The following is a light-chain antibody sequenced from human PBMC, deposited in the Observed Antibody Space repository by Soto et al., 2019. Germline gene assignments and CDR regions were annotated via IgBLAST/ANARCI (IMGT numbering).Light chain of an antibody. CDR3: QQYNSYPGT. Sequence: DIQMTQSPSTLSASVGDRVTITCRASQSISNWLAWYQQEPGKAPKLLIYDASTLESGVPSRFSGSGSGTEFTLTISSLQPDDFATYYCQQYNSYPGTFGQGTKVDIK. V-gene: IGKV1-5*01. CDR1: QSISNW. CDR2: DAS. J-gene: IGKJ1*01.